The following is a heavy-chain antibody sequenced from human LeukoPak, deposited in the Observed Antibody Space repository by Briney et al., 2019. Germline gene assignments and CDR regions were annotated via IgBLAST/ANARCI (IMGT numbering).Heavy chain of an antibody. V-gene: IGHV1-46*01. CDR2: INPSGGST. CDR3: ARVPPYGDYRDAFDI. CDR1: GYTFTSYY. D-gene: IGHD4-17*01. J-gene: IGHJ3*02. Sequence: ASVKVSCKASGYTFTSYYVHWVRQAPGQGLEWMGIINPSGGSTNYAQKFQGRVTMTRDTSTSTVYMELSSLRSEDTAVYYCARVPPYGDYRDAFDIWGQGTLVTVSS.